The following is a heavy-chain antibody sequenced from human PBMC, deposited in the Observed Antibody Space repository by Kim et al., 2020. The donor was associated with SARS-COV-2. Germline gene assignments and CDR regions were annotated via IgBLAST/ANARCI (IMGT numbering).Heavy chain of an antibody. CDR3: ARGSTSPNYYYGMDV. V-gene: IGHV4-4*02. Sequence: PSLKSRVTISVDKSKNQFSLNLSSVTAADTAVYYCARGSTSPNYYYGMDVWGRGTTVTVSS. D-gene: IGHD2-2*01. J-gene: IGHJ6*02.